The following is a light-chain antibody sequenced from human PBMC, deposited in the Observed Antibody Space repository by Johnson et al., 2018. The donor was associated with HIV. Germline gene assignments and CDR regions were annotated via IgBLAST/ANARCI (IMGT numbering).Light chain of an antibody. J-gene: IGLJ1*01. Sequence: HSVLTQPPSVSAAPGQKVTISCSGSSSNIGNNYVSWYQQLPGTAPKILIYDNDQRPLGIPDRFSGSKSGTSATLGITGLQTGDEADYYCGTWDSSLSAYVFGTGTKVTVL. CDR2: DND. CDR3: GTWDSSLSAYV. V-gene: IGLV1-51*01. CDR1: SSNIGNNY.